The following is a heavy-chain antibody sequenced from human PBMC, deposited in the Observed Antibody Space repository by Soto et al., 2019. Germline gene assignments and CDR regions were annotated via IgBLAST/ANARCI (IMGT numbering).Heavy chain of an antibody. J-gene: IGHJ4*02. Sequence: RGESLKISWQVSGYTFTSYSICWVRQMPAKVLEVRVIIYPSDSDMRYSPSFQGQVTISADQSINTAHLQWDSLKAWDTAIYYCPRPANWVADLFDLWGQGTPVTVS. CDR2: IYPSDSDM. V-gene: IGHV5-51*01. CDR1: GYTFTSYS. D-gene: IGHD2-15*01. CDR3: PRPANWVADLFDL.